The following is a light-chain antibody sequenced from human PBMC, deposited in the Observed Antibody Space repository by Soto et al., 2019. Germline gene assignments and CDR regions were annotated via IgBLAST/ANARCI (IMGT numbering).Light chain of an antibody. V-gene: IGLV2-8*01. Sequence: QSALTQPPSASGSPGQSVTISCTGTSGYVGSYNYVSWYQQHPGKAPKLIIYEVTKRPSGVPDRFSGSKSGNTASLTVSGLQHEDEADYYCSSFGARNNIFGTGTKLTVL. CDR1: SGYVGSYNY. J-gene: IGLJ1*01. CDR2: EVT. CDR3: SSFGARNNI.